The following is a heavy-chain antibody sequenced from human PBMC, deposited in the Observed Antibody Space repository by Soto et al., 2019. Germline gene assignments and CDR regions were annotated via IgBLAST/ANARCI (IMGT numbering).Heavy chain of an antibody. J-gene: IGHJ4*02. D-gene: IGHD2-8*01. CDR1: GGTFSSYT. Sequence: QVQLVQSGAEVKKTGSSVKVSCKASGGTFSSYTISWVRQAPGQGLEWMGRIIPILGLANYAQKFQGRVTITADKSTSTAYMELSSLRSEDTAVYYCARAGYGTNCGCSDYWGQGTLVTVSS. CDR3: ARAGYGTNCGCSDY. CDR2: IIPILGLA. V-gene: IGHV1-69*02.